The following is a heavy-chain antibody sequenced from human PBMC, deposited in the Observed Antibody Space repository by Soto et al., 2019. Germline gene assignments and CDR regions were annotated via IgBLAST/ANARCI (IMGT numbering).Heavy chain of an antibody. V-gene: IGHV4-39*02. CDR3: AKNYGNAFDM. D-gene: IGHD3-10*01. CDR2: IYYSGNT. J-gene: IGHJ3*02. Sequence: SETLSLTCTVSGGSISDTSYYWGWIRQPRGKWLEWIGNIYYSGNTFYNSSLKSRVTISVDTSNNHFSLKLSSVTAADTAVYYCAKNYGNAFDMWGQGTMVTVS. CDR1: GGSISDTSYY.